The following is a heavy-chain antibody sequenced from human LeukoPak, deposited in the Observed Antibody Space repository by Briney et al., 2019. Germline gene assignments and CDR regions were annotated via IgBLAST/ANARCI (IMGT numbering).Heavy chain of an antibody. CDR1: GFTFSSSE. D-gene: IGHD4-17*01. CDR3: ARDHYGNAFDI. V-gene: IGHV3-48*03. J-gene: IGHJ3*02. Sequence: GGSLRLSCAASGFTFSSSEMNWVRQAPGKGLEWVSYISSSGSTIYYADSVKSRFTISRDNAKNSLYLQMNSLRAEETAVYYCARDHYGNAFDIWGQGTMVTVSS. CDR2: ISSSGSTI.